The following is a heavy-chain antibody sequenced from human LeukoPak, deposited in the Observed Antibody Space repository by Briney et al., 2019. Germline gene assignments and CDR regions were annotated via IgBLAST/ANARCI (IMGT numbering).Heavy chain of an antibody. J-gene: IGHJ4*02. D-gene: IGHD6-6*01. CDR1: GFTFSSYS. CDR3: AIVWELEYSSDY. V-gene: IGHV3-21*01. Sequence: GGSLRLSCAASGFTFSSYSMDWVRQAPGKGLEWVSSISSSSSYIYYADSVKGRFTISRDNAKNSLYLQMNSLRAEDTAVYYCAIVWELEYSSDYWGQGTLVTVSS. CDR2: ISSSSSYI.